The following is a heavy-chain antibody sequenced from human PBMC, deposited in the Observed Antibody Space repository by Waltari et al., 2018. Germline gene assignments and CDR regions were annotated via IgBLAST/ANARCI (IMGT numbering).Heavy chain of an antibody. CDR1: GGSFSGYY. J-gene: IGHJ4*02. D-gene: IGHD3-10*01. V-gene: IGHV4-34*01. CDR2: SNHSGST. Sequence: QVQLQQWGAGLLKPSETLSLTCAVYGGSFSGYYWSWIRQPPGKGLEWIGESNHSGSTNYNPSLKSRVTISVDTSKNQFSLKLSSVTAADTAVYYCARGGFGSPNYFDYWGQGTLVTVSS. CDR3: ARGGFGSPNYFDY.